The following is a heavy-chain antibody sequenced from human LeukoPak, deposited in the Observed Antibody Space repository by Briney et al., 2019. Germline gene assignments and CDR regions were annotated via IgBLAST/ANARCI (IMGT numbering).Heavy chain of an antibody. CDR3: AGLYNWNHQDYDAMDV. Sequence: ASVNVSCKASGYTLTGYYMHWVRQAPVQGLEWMGWINPNRGGTNYAQKFQGRVTLTRDTSISTAYMELSTLRADDTDVYYCAGLYNWNHQDYDAMDVWGEGTTVTVSS. CDR2: INPNRGGT. D-gene: IGHD1-20*01. V-gene: IGHV1-2*02. J-gene: IGHJ6*04. CDR1: GYTLTGYY.